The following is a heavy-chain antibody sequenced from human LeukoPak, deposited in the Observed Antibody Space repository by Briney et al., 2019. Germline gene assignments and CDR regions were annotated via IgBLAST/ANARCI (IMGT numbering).Heavy chain of an antibody. D-gene: IGHD3-22*01. V-gene: IGHV3-11*04. J-gene: IGHJ5*02. CDR2: ISSSGSTI. Sequence: GGSLRLSCAASGFTFSDYYMSWIRQAPGKGLEWDSYISSSGSTIYYADSVKGRFTISRDNAKNSLYLQMSSLRAEDTAVYYCARSRRDPYDYDSSGYYVGGTDWFDPWGQGTLVTVSS. CDR3: ARSRRDPYDYDSSGYYVGGTDWFDP. CDR1: GFTFSDYY.